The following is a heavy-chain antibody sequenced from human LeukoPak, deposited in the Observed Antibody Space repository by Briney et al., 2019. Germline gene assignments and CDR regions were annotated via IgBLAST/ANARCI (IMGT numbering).Heavy chain of an antibody. V-gene: IGHV1-69*01. Sequence: SVKVSCKASGGTFSCYAISWVRQAPGQGLEWMGGIIPIFGTANYAQKFQGRVTITADESTSTAYMELSSLRSEDTAVYYCARKTTIRSDLDTWGQGTMVTVSS. D-gene: IGHD4-17*01. CDR1: GGTFSCYA. CDR3: ARKTTIRSDLDT. CDR2: IIPIFGTA. J-gene: IGHJ3*02.